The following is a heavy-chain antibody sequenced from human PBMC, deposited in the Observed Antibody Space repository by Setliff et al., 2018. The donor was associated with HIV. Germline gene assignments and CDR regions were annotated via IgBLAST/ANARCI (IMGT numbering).Heavy chain of an antibody. CDR1: GFTFSAHQ. CDR2: IKADGTDK. V-gene: IGHV3-7*03. Sequence: GGSLRLSCAASGFTFSAHQMSWVRQPPGKGLEWVANIKADGTDKYYVDSVKGRFAISRDNSKNSLYLQMNSLRAGDTAVYYCAKMVGGSRSSGSCYFDYWGQGTLVTVSS. J-gene: IGHJ4*02. CDR3: AKMVGGSRSSGSCYFDY. D-gene: IGHD2-15*01.